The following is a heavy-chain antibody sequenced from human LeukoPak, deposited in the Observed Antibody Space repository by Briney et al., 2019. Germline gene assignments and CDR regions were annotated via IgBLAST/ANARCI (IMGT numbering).Heavy chain of an antibody. D-gene: IGHD2-15*01. CDR2: MNPNSGNT. CDR3: ARGCGVWDWWSLFYCYGMDV. Sequence: ASVKVSCKASGYTFTNYDINWVRQAPGQGLEWMGWMNPNSGNTGYAQKFQGRVTMTRNTSISTAYMELSSLRSEDTAVYYCARGCGVWDWWSLFYCYGMDVWGQGTTVTVSS. CDR1: GYTFTNYD. J-gene: IGHJ6*02. V-gene: IGHV1-8*01.